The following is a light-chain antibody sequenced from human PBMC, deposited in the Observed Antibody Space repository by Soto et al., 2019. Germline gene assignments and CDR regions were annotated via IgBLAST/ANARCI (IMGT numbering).Light chain of an antibody. CDR3: QQSYSTPRT. J-gene: IGKJ1*01. CDR1: QNIRNW. V-gene: IGKV1-5*03. Sequence: DMPMTQCPATLSVSFGDSVAITCRASQNIRNWLAWYQQKPGKAPKLLIYKASILEGGVPSRFSGSGYGTEFKLTISSLQTEDFATYYCQQSYSTPRTFGQGTKV. CDR2: KAS.